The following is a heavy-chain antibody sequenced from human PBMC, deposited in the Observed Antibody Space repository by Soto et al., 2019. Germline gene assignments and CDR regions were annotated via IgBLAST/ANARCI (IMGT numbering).Heavy chain of an antibody. CDR2: ISWDGGST. D-gene: IGHD3-10*01. Sequence: GGSLRLSCAASGFTFDDYAMHWVRQVPGKGLEWVSLISWDGGSTYYADSVKGRFTISRDNSKNSLYLQMNSLRAEDTALYYCAKDPGNYYGSGSYFDYWGQGTLVTVSS. V-gene: IGHV3-43D*03. CDR1: GFTFDDYA. J-gene: IGHJ4*02. CDR3: AKDPGNYYGSGSYFDY.